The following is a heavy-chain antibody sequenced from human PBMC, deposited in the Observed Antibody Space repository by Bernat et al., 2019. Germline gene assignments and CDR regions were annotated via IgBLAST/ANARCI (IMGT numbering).Heavy chain of an antibody. D-gene: IGHD5-12*01. Sequence: EVQLVQSGAEVKKPGESQRISCEGSGYSFATIWITWVRQMPGKGLEWMGSIDPRDSYTNYSPSFQGHVTISVDKSISTAFLQWSSLKASDTAMYYCARHRGDGYNWPVDYWGQGTQVTVSS. CDR2: IDPRDSYT. CDR1: GYSFATIW. V-gene: IGHV5-10-1*01. J-gene: IGHJ4*02. CDR3: ARHRGDGYNWPVDY.